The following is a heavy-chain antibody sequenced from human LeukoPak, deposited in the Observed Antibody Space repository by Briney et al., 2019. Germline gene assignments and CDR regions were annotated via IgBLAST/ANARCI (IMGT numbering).Heavy chain of an antibody. J-gene: IGHJ4*02. CDR2: IYWDDDR. D-gene: IGHD3-22*01. CDR3: AHRKNYYDSSVFDN. CDR1: GFSLNTRGVG. Sequence: SGPTLVNPTQILTLTCTFSGFSLNTRGVGVGWIRQPPGRALEWLALIYWDDDRRYSPSLKSRLTITKDTSKNQVVLTMTNMDPVDTATYFCAHRKNYYDSSVFDNWGQGTLVTVSS. V-gene: IGHV2-5*02.